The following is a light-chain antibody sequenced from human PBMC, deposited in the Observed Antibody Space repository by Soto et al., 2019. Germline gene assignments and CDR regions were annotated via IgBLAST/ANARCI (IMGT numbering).Light chain of an antibody. CDR1: SSDVGTFNL. CDR2: EGT. V-gene: IGLV2-23*01. J-gene: IGLJ1*01. Sequence: QSVLTQPASVSGFLGQSITMSCTGSSSDVGTFNLVSWFQQHPGKAPKLLIFEGTKRPSGVSDRFSGSKSGNTASLTISGLQDEDEADYHCCSYAGTRTSLVFGTGTKLTVL. CDR3: CSYAGTRTSLV.